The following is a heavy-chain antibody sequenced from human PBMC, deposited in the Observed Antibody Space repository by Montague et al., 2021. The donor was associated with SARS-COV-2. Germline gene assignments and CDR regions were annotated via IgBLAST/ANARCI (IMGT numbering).Heavy chain of an antibody. Sequence: SETLSLTCTVSGGSISSSSYYWGWIRQPPGKGLEWIGSIYYSGSTYYNPSLQSRLRTSLDTSKNQFSLTLTSVTPADTAIYYCARNRGWGSRGAGYIDLWGRGTLVTVSS. V-gene: IGHV4-39*07. CDR2: IYYSGST. D-gene: IGHD7-27*01. J-gene: IGHJ2*01. CDR1: GGSISSSSYY. CDR3: ARNRGWGSRGAGYIDL.